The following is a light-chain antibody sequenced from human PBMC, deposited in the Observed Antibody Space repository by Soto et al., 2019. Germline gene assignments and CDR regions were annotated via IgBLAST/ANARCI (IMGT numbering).Light chain of an antibody. Sequence: DIQMTQSPSSLSASVVNIVTITCRASQSISTYLNWYQKKPGKAPNLLIYDASRLQSGVPSRFSGSGGGTDFTLSISSVQPEDFATYFCQQSYMEPITFGQGTRLEIK. J-gene: IGKJ5*01. CDR1: QSISTY. CDR3: QQSYMEPIT. V-gene: IGKV1-39*01. CDR2: DAS.